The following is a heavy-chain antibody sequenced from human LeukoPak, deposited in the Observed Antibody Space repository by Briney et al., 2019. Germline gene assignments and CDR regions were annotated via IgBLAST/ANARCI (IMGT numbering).Heavy chain of an antibody. CDR2: IKQDGSEK. D-gene: IGHD2-2*01. CDR3: ARDDCSTISCYHNWFDP. Sequence: GGSLRLSCAASGFTFSSYWMSWVRQAPGKGLEWVANIKQDGSEKYYVDSVKGRFTLSRENAKTPLYPQINSLRAENTATYSCARDDCSTISCYHNWFDPWGQGPLVTVSS. V-gene: IGHV3-7*01. CDR1: GFTFSSYW. J-gene: IGHJ5*02.